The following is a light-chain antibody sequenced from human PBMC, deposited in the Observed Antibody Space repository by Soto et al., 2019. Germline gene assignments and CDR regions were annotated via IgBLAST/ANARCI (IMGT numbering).Light chain of an antibody. Sequence: EIQMTQSPPTLSASIGERVIITCRASQTISSSLAWYQQKPGQAPKLLIYDASSLESGVPSRFSGSGSGTEFTLTISILQPDDFATYYCHQYKSYSPYTFGQGTKLEIK. V-gene: IGKV1-5*01. J-gene: IGKJ2*01. CDR1: QTISSS. CDR2: DAS. CDR3: HQYKSYSPYT.